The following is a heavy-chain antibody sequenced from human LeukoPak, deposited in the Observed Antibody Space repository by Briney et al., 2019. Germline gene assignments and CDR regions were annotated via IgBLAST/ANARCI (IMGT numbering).Heavy chain of an antibody. Sequence: SETLSLTCNFSAVSISRHFWSWIRQTPEKGLEWLGYVFSSGSTNYNPSLKSRITISLDTSKHQFSLTSNSVTAADTAVYYCAREYDYWGLGTLVTVSS. J-gene: IGHJ4*01. CDR1: AVSISRHF. CDR2: VFSSGST. CDR3: AREYDY. V-gene: IGHV4-59*11.